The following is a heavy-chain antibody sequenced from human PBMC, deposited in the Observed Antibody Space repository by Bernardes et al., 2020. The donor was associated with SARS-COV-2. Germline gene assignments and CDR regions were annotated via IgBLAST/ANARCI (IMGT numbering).Heavy chain of an antibody. CDR1: GITYSNNA. D-gene: IGHD2-21*02. Sequence: GSLRLSCAVSGITYSNNAMSWVRQAPGKGLEWVSSISANGASTYYADSVKGRFTISRDNSKNTLDLQMNNLRAEDTAIYYCIVVVTTSPYWYFDLWARGTLVTVSS. V-gene: IGHV3-23*01. CDR3: IVVVTTSPYWYFDL. CDR2: ISANGAST. J-gene: IGHJ2*01.